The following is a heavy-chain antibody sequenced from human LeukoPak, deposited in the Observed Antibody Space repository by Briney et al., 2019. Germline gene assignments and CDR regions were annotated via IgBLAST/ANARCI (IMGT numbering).Heavy chain of an antibody. CDR1: GYTFTGYY. J-gene: IGHJ5*02. V-gene: IGHV1-2*02. CDR3: ARDGLRGPTLNWFDP. CDR2: INPNSGGT. Sequence: ASVKVSCKASGYTFTGYYMHWVRQAPGQGLEWMGWINPNSGGTNYAQKFQGRVTMTRDTSISTAYMELSRLRSDDTAVYYCARDGLRGPTLNWFDPWGQGTLVTVSS.